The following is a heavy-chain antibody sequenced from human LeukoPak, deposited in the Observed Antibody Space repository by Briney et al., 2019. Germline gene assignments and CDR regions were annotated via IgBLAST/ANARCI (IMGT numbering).Heavy chain of an antibody. CDR2: IYYSGST. Sequence: SQTLSLTCTVSGGPISSGDYYWSWIRQPPGKGLEWIGYIYYSGSTYYNPSLKSRVTISVDTSKNQFSLKLSSVTAADTAVYYCAREGRQPHYYYGMDVWGQGTTVTVSS. J-gene: IGHJ6*02. CDR1: GGPISSGDYY. V-gene: IGHV4-30-4*01. CDR3: AREGRQPHYYYGMDV. D-gene: IGHD2-2*01.